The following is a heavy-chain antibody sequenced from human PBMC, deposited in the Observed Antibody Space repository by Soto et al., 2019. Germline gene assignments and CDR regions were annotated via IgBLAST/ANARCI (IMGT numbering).Heavy chain of an antibody. V-gene: IGHV3-30*18. CDR3: AKEWGPPGDPSYDY. Sequence: QVQLVESGGGVVQPGRSLRLSCAASGFTFSSYGMHWVRQAPGKGLEWVAVISYDGSNKYYADSVKGRFTISRDNSKNTLYLQMNSLRAEDTAVYYCAKEWGPPGDPSYDYWGQGTLVTVSS. CDR1: GFTFSSYG. D-gene: IGHD7-27*01. J-gene: IGHJ4*02. CDR2: ISYDGSNK.